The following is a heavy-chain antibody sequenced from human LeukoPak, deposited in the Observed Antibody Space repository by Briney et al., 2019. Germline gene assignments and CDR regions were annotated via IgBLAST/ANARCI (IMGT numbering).Heavy chain of an antibody. CDR3: ARRGSGATVVTTDY. D-gene: IGHD4-23*01. V-gene: IGHV4-34*01. CDR2: INHSGST. J-gene: IGHJ4*02. CDR1: GGSFSGYY. Sequence: SETLSLTCAVYGGSFSGYYWSWIRRPPGKGLEWIGEINHSGSTNYNPSLKSRVTISVDTSKNQFSLKLSSVTAADTAVYYCARRGSGATVVTTDYWGQGTLVTVSS.